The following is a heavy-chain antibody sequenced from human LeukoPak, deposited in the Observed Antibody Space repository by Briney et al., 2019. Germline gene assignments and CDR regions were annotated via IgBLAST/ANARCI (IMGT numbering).Heavy chain of an antibody. Sequence: GRSLRLSCAASGFTFSSYSMHWVRQAPGKGLEWVSSISNSSSYIFYADSMKGRFTISRNNAENSLYLQMSSLRAEDTAVYYCARAPTGVLGPTPAGYWGQGTLVTVSS. V-gene: IGHV3-21*01. D-gene: IGHD1-26*01. J-gene: IGHJ4*02. CDR1: GFTFSSYS. CDR3: ARAPTGVLGPTPAGY. CDR2: ISNSSSYI.